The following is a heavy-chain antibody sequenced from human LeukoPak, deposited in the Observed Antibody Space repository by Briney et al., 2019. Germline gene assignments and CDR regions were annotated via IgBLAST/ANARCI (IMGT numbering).Heavy chain of an antibody. Sequence: PSETLSLTCTVSGDSISSSSYYWGWIRQPPGKGLEWIGNIYHSGSTYYNPSLKSRVTISVDRSKNQFSLKLSSVTAADTAVYYCARKVFWTRDDYFDYWGQGTLVTVCS. CDR2: IYHSGST. V-gene: IGHV4-39*07. CDR3: ARKVFWTRDDYFDY. CDR1: GDSISSSSYY. J-gene: IGHJ4*02. D-gene: IGHD3/OR15-3a*01.